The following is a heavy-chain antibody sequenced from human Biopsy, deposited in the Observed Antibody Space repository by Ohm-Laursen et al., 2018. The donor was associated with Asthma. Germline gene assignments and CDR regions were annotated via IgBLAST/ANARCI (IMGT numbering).Heavy chain of an antibody. CDR3: AEKAGSCIRRACCSLDF. V-gene: IGHV1-69*13. CDR2: INPVIGTT. CDR1: GGTFSTYV. J-gene: IGHJ4*02. D-gene: IGHD3-3*02. Sequence: GPSVNLSCNSFGGTFSTYVIGWVRQAPGEGLEWIGGINPVIGTTSYAQKFRDRVTITEDDSTGTFYMELSSQRSEDTAVYDCAEKAGSCIRRACCSLDFWGQGTLVTVSS.